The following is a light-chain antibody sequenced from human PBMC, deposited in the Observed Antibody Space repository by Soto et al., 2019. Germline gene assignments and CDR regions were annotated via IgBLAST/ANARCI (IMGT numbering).Light chain of an antibody. CDR2: EVT. CDR1: SSDVGRYNY. Sequence: QSALTQPASVSGSPGQSITISCTGTSSDVGRYNYVSWYQQHPGKAPKLMIYEVTNRPSGVSNRFSGSKSGNTASLTISGLQAEDEADYYCSSYTSSSTWVFGGGTKRPS. V-gene: IGLV2-14*01. CDR3: SSYTSSSTWV. J-gene: IGLJ3*02.